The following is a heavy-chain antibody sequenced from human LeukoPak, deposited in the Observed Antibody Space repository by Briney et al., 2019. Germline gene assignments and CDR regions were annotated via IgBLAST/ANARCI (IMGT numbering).Heavy chain of an antibody. Sequence: SETLSLTCTVSGGSISSYYWSWIRQPPGKGLEWIGYINYSGSTNYNPSLKSRVTISVDTSKNQFSLRLSSVTAADTAVYYCARLAPGYGDSDTDYWGQGTLVTVSS. CDR1: GGSISSYY. CDR3: ARLAPGYGDSDTDY. V-gene: IGHV4-59*08. CDR2: INYSGST. J-gene: IGHJ4*02. D-gene: IGHD4-17*01.